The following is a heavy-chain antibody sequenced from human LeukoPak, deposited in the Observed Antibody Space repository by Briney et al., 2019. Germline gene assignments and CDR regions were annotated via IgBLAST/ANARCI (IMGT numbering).Heavy chain of an antibody. D-gene: IGHD3-10*01. Sequence: ASQTLSLTCTVSGGSISSGDYYWSWIRQPPGKGLEWIGYIYYSGSTYYNPSLKSRVTISVDTSKNQFSLKLSSVTAADTAAYYCARGSYYGSGQIFDYWGQGTLVTGSS. CDR1: GGSISSGDYY. CDR2: IYYSGST. CDR3: ARGSYYGSGQIFDY. J-gene: IGHJ4*02. V-gene: IGHV4-30-4*01.